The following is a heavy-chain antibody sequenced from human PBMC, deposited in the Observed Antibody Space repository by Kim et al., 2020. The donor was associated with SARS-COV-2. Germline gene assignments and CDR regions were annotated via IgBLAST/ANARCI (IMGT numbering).Heavy chain of an antibody. J-gene: IGHJ6*03. CDR3: ARGASSIAARPNYYYMDV. D-gene: IGHD6-6*01. Sequence: SETLSLTCAVYGGSFSGYYWSWIRQPPGKGLEWIGEMNHSGSTNYNPSLKSRVTISVDTSKNQFSLKLSSVTAADTAVYYCARGASSIAARPNYYYMDV. CDR2: MNHSGST. CDR1: GGSFSGYY. V-gene: IGHV4-34*01.